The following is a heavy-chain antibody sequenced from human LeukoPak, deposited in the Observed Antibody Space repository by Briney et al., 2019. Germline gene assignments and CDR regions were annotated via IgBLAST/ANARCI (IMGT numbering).Heavy chain of an antibody. J-gene: IGHJ4*02. CDR3: ARGGRDTAMGVYDY. V-gene: IGHV1-18*01. CDR1: NYTFTSYG. CDR2: INAYNGDT. Sequence: ASVKVSCKASNYTFTSYGISWVRQAPGQGLEWMAWINAYNGDTNYAQKLQGRVTLTTETSTSTAYMELSSLRSEDTAVYYCARGGRDTAMGVYDYWGQGTLVTVSS. D-gene: IGHD5-18*01.